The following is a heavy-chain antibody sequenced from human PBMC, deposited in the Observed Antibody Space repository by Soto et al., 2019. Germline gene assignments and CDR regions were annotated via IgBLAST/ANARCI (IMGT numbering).Heavy chain of an antibody. J-gene: IGHJ5*02. Sequence: QVQLVQSGAEVKKPGASVKVSCKASGYTFTSYDINWVRQATGQGLEWMGWMNPNSGNTGYAQKFQGRVTMTRNTSISTAYMELRSLRSEDTAVYYCARDHTIFVVVITNWFDPWGQGTLVTVSS. CDR2: MNPNSGNT. CDR3: ARDHTIFVVVITNWFDP. D-gene: IGHD3-3*01. V-gene: IGHV1-8*01. CDR1: GYTFTSYD.